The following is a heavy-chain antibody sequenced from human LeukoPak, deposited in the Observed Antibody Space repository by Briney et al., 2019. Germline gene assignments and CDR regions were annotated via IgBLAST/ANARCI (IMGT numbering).Heavy chain of an antibody. J-gene: IGHJ4*02. CDR2: IYYSGST. D-gene: IGHD3-10*01. V-gene: IGHV4-39*07. CDR1: GGSISSSSYY. Sequence: SETLSLTCTVSGGSISSSSYYWGWIRQPPGKGLEWIGSIYYSGSTYYNPSLKSRVTISVDTSKNQFSLKLSSVTAADTAVYYCERTYYGSGSTTFDYWGQGTLVTVSS. CDR3: ERTYYGSGSTTFDY.